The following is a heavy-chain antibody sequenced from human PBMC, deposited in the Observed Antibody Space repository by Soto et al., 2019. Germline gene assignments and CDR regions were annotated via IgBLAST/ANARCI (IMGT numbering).Heavy chain of an antibody. CDR3: ARRMTWSLWCFDL. CDR1: GYTFKDYD. J-gene: IGHJ2*01. Sequence: QVQLLQAGAEVKKPGTSVRVSCRASGYTFKDYDINWVRRAPGQGLEWMGWMNPNSGNTAYARKFHDSITTTRSVSARTAFMELSSLTPEDTAVYYCARRMTWSLWCFDLWGSGTQVTVSS. D-gene: IGHD3-3*01. V-gene: IGHV1-8*01. CDR2: MNPNSGNT.